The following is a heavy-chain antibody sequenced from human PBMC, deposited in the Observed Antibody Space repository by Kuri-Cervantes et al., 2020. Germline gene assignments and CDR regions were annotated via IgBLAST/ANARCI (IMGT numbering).Heavy chain of an antibody. D-gene: IGHD3-3*01. J-gene: IGHJ6*02. Sequence: GGSLRLSCAASGFTFSSYWTSWVRQAPGKGLEWVANIKQDGSEKYYADSVKGRFTISRDNSKNTLYLQMNSLRAEDTAVYYCARDPALRFLEWLLQTQLVEEGYYGMDVWGQGTTVTVSS. CDR2: IKQDGSEK. V-gene: IGHV3-7*01. CDR3: ARDPALRFLEWLLQTQLVEEGYYGMDV. CDR1: GFTFSSYW.